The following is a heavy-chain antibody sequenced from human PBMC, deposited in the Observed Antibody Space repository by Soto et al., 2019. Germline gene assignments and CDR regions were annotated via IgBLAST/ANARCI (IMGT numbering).Heavy chain of an antibody. V-gene: IGHV1-18*01. CDR1: GYSIGTSG. J-gene: IGHJ4*02. CDR3: ASAGQYYDSSGYAN. CDR2: ISAYNGNT. Sequence: QVKLVQSGTEVKKPGASMKVSCKASGYSIGTSGISWVRQAPGQGLEWMGWISAYNGNTNYEQKLQDRVTMTTDTSTNTAYLELRSLRSDDTAVYYCASAGQYYDSSGYANWGQGTLVTVSS. D-gene: IGHD3-22*01.